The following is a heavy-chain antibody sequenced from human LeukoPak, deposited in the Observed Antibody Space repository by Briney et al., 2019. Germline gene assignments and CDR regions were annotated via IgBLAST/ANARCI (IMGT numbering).Heavy chain of an antibody. J-gene: IGHJ6*03. CDR1: AGSFSGYY. Sequence: SETLSLTCAVYAGSFSGYYWSWIRQPPGKGLEWIGEINHSGSTNYNPSLKSRVTISVDTSKNQFSLKLSSVTAADTAVYYCARGLVGTKYYYYYYMDVWGKGTTVTVSS. CDR3: ARGLVGTKYYYYYYMDV. V-gene: IGHV4-34*01. D-gene: IGHD1-1*01. CDR2: INHSGST.